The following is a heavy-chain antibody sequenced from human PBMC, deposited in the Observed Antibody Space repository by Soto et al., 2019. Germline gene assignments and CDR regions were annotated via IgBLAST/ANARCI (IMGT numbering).Heavy chain of an antibody. V-gene: IGHV4-34*01. CDR1: VGSFSGYY. J-gene: IGHJ6*02. CDR3: GVAAGGRYFYYYGMDV. Sequence: PSETLSLTCAVYVGSFSGYYWSWIRQPPGKGLEWIGEINHSGSANYNPSLKSRVTISVYTSKNHFSLKLSSVTAADTAVYYCGVAAGGRYFYYYGMDVWGPGTTVTVSS. D-gene: IGHD1-26*01. CDR2: INHSGSA.